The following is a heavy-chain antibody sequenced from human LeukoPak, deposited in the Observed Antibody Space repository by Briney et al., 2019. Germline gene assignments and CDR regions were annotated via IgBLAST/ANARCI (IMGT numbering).Heavy chain of an antibody. J-gene: IGHJ4*02. D-gene: IGHD6-19*01. CDR2: FDPEDGET. CDR3: ATQSAKTYSSGWYDFDY. CDR1: GYTLTELS. V-gene: IGHV1-24*01. Sequence: ASVKVSCKVSGYTLTELSMHWVRQAPGKGLEWMGGFDPEDGETIYAQKFQGRVTMTGDTSTDTAYMELSSLRSEDTAVYYCATQSAKTYSSGWYDFDYWGQGTLATVSS.